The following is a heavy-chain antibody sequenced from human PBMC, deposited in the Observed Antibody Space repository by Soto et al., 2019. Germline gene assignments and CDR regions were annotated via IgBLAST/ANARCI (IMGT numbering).Heavy chain of an antibody. J-gene: IGHJ6*02. CDR3: ARRGGSSSGYYYYAMDV. CDR2: IYSNGDT. Sequence: QVQLQESGPGLVKPSQALSLTCSVSSDSMNSGGYYWSWIRRHPGKGLEWIGYIYSNGDTYYNPSLKSRVTISVDTSKNQFSLNLTSVTAADTAVYYCARRGGSSSGYYYYAMDVWGQGTTVTVSS. CDR1: SDSMNSGGYY. V-gene: IGHV4-31*03. D-gene: IGHD6-6*01.